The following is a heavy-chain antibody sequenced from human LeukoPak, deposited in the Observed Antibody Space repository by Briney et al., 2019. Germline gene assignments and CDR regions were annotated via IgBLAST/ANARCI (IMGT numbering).Heavy chain of an antibody. CDR3: AKNSGSYDLHY. Sequence: GGSLRLSCAASGFTFSDYYMSWIRQAPGKGLEWVSAISGSGGSTYYADSVKGRFTISRDNSKNTLYLQMNSLRAEDTAVYYCAKNSGSYDLHYWGQGTLVTVSS. V-gene: IGHV3-23*01. CDR2: ISGSGGST. J-gene: IGHJ4*02. CDR1: GFTFSDYY. D-gene: IGHD1-26*01.